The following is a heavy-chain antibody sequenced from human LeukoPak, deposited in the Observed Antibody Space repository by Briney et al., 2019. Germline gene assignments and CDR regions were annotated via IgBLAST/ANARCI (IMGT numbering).Heavy chain of an antibody. D-gene: IGHD3-22*01. Sequence: SETLSLTCTVSGGSISSGDYYWSWIRQPPGKGLEWIGEINHSGSTNYNPSLKSRVTISVDTSKNQFSLKLSSVTAADTAVYYCARGPQIVVVIHPFDYWGQGTLVTVSS. CDR3: ARGPQIVVVIHPFDY. V-gene: IGHV4-39*07. CDR1: GGSISSGDYY. CDR2: INHSGST. J-gene: IGHJ4*02.